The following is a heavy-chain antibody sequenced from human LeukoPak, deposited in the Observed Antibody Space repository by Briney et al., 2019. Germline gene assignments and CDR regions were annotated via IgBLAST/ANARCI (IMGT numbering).Heavy chain of an antibody. D-gene: IGHD3-10*01. Sequence: GGSLRLSCAASGFTVSSNYMSWVRQAPGKGLEWASVIYSGGSTYYADSVKGRFTISRDNSKNTLYLQMNSLRAEDTAVYYCARDLPPYGSGRGYFDLWGRGTLVTVSS. CDR2: IYSGGST. CDR1: GFTVSSNY. CDR3: ARDLPPYGSGRGYFDL. V-gene: IGHV3-53*01. J-gene: IGHJ2*01.